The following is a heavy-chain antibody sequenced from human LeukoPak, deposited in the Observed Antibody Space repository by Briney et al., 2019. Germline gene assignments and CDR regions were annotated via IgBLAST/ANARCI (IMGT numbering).Heavy chain of an antibody. CDR1: GGSVTSYY. J-gene: IGHJ3*02. CDR2: VHYSGTS. D-gene: IGHD1-1*01. V-gene: IGHV4-59*02. Sequence: SETLSLTCAVSGGSVTSYYWSWIRQLPGKGLEWIGYVHYSGTSNYNPSLKSRVTISVDTSKNQFSLKLSSVTAADTAVYYCARGDDNDAFDIWGQGTMVTVSS. CDR3: ARGDDNDAFDI.